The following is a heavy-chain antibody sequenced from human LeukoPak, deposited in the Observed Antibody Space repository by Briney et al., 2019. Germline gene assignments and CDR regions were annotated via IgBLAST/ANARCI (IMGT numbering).Heavy chain of an antibody. CDR1: GGTFSSYA. CDR2: IIPILGIA. V-gene: IGHV1-69*04. CDR3: AQAGKDEGPQLDY. Sequence: SVKVSCKASGGTFSSYAISWVRQAPGQGLEWVGRIIPILGIANYAQKFQGRVTITADKSTSTAYMELSSLRSEDTAVYYCAQAGKDEGPQLDYWGQGTLVTVPS. J-gene: IGHJ4*02. D-gene: IGHD2-15*01.